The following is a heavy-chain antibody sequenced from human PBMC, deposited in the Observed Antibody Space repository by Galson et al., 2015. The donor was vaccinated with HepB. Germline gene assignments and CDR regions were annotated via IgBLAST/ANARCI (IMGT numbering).Heavy chain of an antibody. V-gene: IGHV1-18*01. CDR1: GYTFMKHG. D-gene: IGHD6-6*01. CDR3: ARARYSSSPPDF. CDR2: ISAYNENT. J-gene: IGHJ4*02. Sequence: SVKVSCKASGYTFMKHGISWVRQAPGQGLEWVGWISAYNENTNYAQKFQGRVTMTTDTSTSTAYMELRSLRSDDTAVYYCARARYSSSPPDFWGQGTLVTVSS.